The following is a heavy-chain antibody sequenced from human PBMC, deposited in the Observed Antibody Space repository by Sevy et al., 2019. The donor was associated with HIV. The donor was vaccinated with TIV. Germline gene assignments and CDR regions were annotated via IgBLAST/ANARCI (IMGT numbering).Heavy chain of an antibody. Sequence: GGSLRLSCAASGFTFSSYAMHWVRQAPGKGLEWVAVISYDGSNKYYADSVKGRFTISRDNSKNTLYLQMNSLRAEDTAVYYCARTYGDYPVAGYYFDYWGQGTLATVSS. CDR3: ARTYGDYPVAGYYFDY. V-gene: IGHV3-30-3*01. D-gene: IGHD4-17*01. CDR2: ISYDGSNK. CDR1: GFTFSSYA. J-gene: IGHJ4*02.